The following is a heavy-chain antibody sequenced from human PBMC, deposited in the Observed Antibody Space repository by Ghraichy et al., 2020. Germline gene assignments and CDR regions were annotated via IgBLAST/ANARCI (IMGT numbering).Heavy chain of an antibody. CDR2: INPDSGDT. J-gene: IGHJ4*02. D-gene: IGHD4-17*01. Sequence: ASVKVSCKASGYTFTASYMHWVRQSPGQGLEWMGWINPDSGDTHYAQKFQGRVTMTRDASISTAYMELSSLRSGDTAVYYCAKIRPRTSGVDCWGQGTLVTVSS. CDR3: AKIRPRTSGVDC. V-gene: IGHV1-2*02. CDR1: GYTFTASY.